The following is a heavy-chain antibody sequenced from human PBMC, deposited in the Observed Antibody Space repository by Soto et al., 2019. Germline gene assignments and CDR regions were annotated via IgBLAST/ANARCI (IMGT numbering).Heavy chain of an antibody. Sequence: QVQLVQSGAEVKKPGSSVRVSCKASGDTFSFYSINWVRQAPGLGLEWMGRINPILSMSNYAQRFQGRVTVTADKSTSTDYMELGSLRSEDTAMYYCASSYGSGYRAFDYWGQGALVTVSS. CDR2: INPILSMS. CDR1: GDTFSFYS. CDR3: ASSYGSGYRAFDY. D-gene: IGHD3-10*01. J-gene: IGHJ4*02. V-gene: IGHV1-69*02.